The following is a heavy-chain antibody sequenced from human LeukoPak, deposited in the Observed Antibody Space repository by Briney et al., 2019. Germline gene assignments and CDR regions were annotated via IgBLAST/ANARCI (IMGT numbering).Heavy chain of an antibody. CDR2: IYRSGST. V-gene: IGHV4-38-2*02. CDR3: ARGANTSGHYYFEYFQH. CDR1: GYSNSSGHY. J-gene: IGHJ1*01. D-gene: IGHD3-22*01. Sequence: PSETVSRTCTVYGYSNSSGHYWGSTRPRPGKGLDWIGNIYRSGSTYYNPSVKSRVTISVATSKNRFSVNLSSVTAADTAVYYCARGANTSGHYYFEYFQHRGQGALVTVSS.